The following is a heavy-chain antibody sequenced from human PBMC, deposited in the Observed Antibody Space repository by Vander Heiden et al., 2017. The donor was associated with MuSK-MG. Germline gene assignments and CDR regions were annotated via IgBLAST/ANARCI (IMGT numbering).Heavy chain of an antibody. J-gene: IGHJ4*01. D-gene: IGHD2-15*01. Sequence: EVQLVESGGGLVQPGGPLTLPRAASGFPFRRPWMSWARQAPGKGLEWVANMKQDGSDKYYVESVKGRFTISRDNAKNSLYLQMNSLRAEDTAVYYCARDYCSGGTCNAFFDYWGHGALVTVSS. V-gene: IGHV3-7*03. CDR1: GFPFRRPW. CDR3: ARDYCSGGTCNAFFDY. CDR2: MKQDGSDK.